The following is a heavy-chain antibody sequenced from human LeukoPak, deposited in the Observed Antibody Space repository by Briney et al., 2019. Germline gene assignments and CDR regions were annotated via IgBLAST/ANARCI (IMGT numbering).Heavy chain of an antibody. D-gene: IGHD4-17*01. Sequence: GESLKISCKGSGXSFTSYWITWVRQMPGKGLECMGRIDPSDSYTNYSPSFQGHVTISADKSISTAYLQWSSLKASDTAMYYCARRGYGDALDYWGQGTLVTVSS. J-gene: IGHJ4*02. V-gene: IGHV5-10-1*01. CDR3: ARRGYGDALDY. CDR2: IDPSDSYT. CDR1: GXSFTSYW.